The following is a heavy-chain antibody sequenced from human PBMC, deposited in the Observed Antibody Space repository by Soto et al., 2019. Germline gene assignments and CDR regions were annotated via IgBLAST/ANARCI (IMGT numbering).Heavy chain of an antibody. CDR2: IHHGGGT. CDR1: GDSISSGAYS. V-gene: IGHV4-30-2*01. CDR3: TCYEDESSGRSDY. J-gene: IGHJ4*02. D-gene: IGHD3-22*01. Sequence: QLQLQESGSGLVKPSETLSLTCTVSGDSISSGAYSWSWIRQPPGKGLEWVGYIHHGGGTHYSPSLKSRVTISVDKSKNQFSLKLSSVTAADTAVYYCTCYEDESSGRSDYWGQGTLVTVSS.